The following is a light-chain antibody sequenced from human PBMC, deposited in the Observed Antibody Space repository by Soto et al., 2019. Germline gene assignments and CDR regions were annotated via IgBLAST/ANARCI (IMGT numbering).Light chain of an antibody. J-gene: IGKJ1*01. CDR1: QSVSSN. Sequence: EIVMTQSPATLSVSPGERATLSCRASQSVSSNLACYQQKPGQAPRLLISGASTRATGTPARFSGSGSGTEFTLTISSLQSEDFAVYYCQQYDNWPWTFGQGTKVDI. CDR2: GAS. CDR3: QQYDNWPWT. V-gene: IGKV3-15*01.